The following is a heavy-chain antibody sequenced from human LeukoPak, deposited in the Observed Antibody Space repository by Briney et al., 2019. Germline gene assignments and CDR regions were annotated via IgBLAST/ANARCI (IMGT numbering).Heavy chain of an antibody. CDR2: ISYDGSNK. Sequence: GGSLRLSCAASGFTFSSYGMHWVRQAPGKGLEWVAVISYDGSNKYYADSVKGRFTISRDNSKNTLYLQMNILRAKDTAVYYCAKVAPLSTSYFDYWGQGTLVTVSS. V-gene: IGHV3-30*18. D-gene: IGHD2-2*01. CDR1: GFTFSSYG. J-gene: IGHJ4*02. CDR3: AKVAPLSTSYFDY.